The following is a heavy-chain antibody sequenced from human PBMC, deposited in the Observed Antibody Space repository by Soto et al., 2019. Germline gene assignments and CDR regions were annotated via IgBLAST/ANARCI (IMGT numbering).Heavy chain of an antibody. CDR2: INSDGSST. J-gene: IGHJ4*02. CDR3: ARGGVGRYCSSTSCYTWVFAY. CDR1: GFTFSSYW. Sequence: EVQLVESGGGLVQPGGSLRLSCAASGFTFSSYWMHWVRQAPGKGLVWVARINSDGSSTSYADSVKGRFTISRDNAKNTLYLQMNSLRAEDTAVYYCARGGVGRYCSSTSCYTWVFAYGGKGTLVTVSS. D-gene: IGHD2-2*02. V-gene: IGHV3-74*01.